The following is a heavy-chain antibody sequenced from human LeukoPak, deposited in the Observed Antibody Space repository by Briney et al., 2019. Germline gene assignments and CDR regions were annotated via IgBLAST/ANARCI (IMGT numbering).Heavy chain of an antibody. Sequence: SETLSLTCTVSGGSISSSSYYWGWIRQPAGKGLEWIGRIYTSGSTNYNPSLKSRVTMSVDTSKNQFSLKLSSVTAADTAVYYCARDPGIAVAGWYFDLWGRGTLVTVSS. J-gene: IGHJ2*01. V-gene: IGHV4-61*02. CDR2: IYTSGST. CDR3: ARDPGIAVAGWYFDL. D-gene: IGHD6-19*01. CDR1: GGSISSSSYY.